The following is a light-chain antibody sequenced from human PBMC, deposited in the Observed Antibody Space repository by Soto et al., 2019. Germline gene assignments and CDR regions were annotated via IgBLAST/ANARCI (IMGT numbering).Light chain of an antibody. CDR2: DAS. J-gene: IGKJ2*01. V-gene: IGKV3-11*01. CDR3: QQRSNWPLGYT. Sequence: EIVLTQSPATLSLSPGERATLSCRASQSVSSYLAWYQQKPGQAPRLLIYDASNRATGIPARFSGSGSGTDFTLTISSLEPEDFAVYYCQQRSNWPLGYTFGHGTKLEIK. CDR1: QSVSSY.